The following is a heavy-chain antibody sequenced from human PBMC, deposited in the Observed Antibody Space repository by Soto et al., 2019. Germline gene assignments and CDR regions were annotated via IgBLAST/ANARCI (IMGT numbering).Heavy chain of an antibody. CDR3: SRGDATKIVVTTYYAMDV. Sequence: QVQLVQSGAEVKKPGSSVRVSCKASGGTLSNYGISWVRQAPGQGLEWMGGIIPVFGTANYAQKFQGRVTMTADESKSTVYMDVTSLRSEDTAVYYCSRGDATKIVVTTYYAMDVWGQGTTVSVPS. CDR2: IIPVFGTA. V-gene: IGHV1-69*12. D-gene: IGHD4-17*01. J-gene: IGHJ6*02. CDR1: GGTLSNYG.